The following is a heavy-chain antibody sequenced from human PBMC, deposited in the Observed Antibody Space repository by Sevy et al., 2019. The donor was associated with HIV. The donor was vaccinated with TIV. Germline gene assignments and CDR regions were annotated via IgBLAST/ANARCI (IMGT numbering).Heavy chain of an antibody. D-gene: IGHD3-9*01. Sequence: ASVKVSCKASGYTFTGYYMHWVRQAPGQGLEWMGWTNPNSGGTHYAQKFQGRVTMTRDTSISTAYMELSRLTSDDTAVYYCAREIHPQGNMLTGDISHWGQGTLVTVSS. J-gene: IGHJ4*02. CDR1: GYTFTGYY. CDR3: AREIHPQGNMLTGDISH. CDR2: TNPNSGGT. V-gene: IGHV1-2*02.